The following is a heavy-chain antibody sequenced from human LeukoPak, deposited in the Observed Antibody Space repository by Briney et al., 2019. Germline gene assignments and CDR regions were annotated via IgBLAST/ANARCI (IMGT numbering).Heavy chain of an antibody. CDR2: INPNSGGT. CDR1: GYTFTGYY. CDR3: ARDQGYCSSTSCYCWFDP. D-gene: IGHD2-2*01. V-gene: IGHV1-2*02. Sequence: ASVKVSCKASGYTFTGYYMHWMRQAPGQGLEWMGWINPNSGGTNYAQKFQGRVTMTRDTSISTAYMELSRLRSDDTAVYYCARDQGYCSSTSCYCWFDPWGQGTLVTVSS. J-gene: IGHJ5*02.